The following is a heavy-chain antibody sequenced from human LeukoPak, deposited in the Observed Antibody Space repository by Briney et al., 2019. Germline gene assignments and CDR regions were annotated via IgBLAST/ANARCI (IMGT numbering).Heavy chain of an antibody. V-gene: IGHV3-7*01. CDR3: AALDTATTTAGY. CDR1: VFTCRYRW. Sequence: PGGSLRLSCAASVFTCRYRWMSWVRQDPGNGLEWGACVKNDGSEEYYAVPVKRRFTISRDNASNSLFLQMNSLRAEDTAVYYCAALDTATTTAGYWGQGTLVTVSS. J-gene: IGHJ4*02. D-gene: IGHD5-18*01. CDR2: VKNDGSEE.